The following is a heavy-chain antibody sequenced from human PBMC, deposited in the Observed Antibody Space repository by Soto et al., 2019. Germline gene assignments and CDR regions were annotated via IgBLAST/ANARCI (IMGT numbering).Heavy chain of an antibody. CDR3: ATDRYSSGWYPNYYYGMDV. Sequence: GGSLRLSCAASGFTFSSYWMSWVRQAPGKGLEWVANIKQDGSEKYYVDSVKGRFTISRDNAKNSLYLQMNSLRAEDTAVYYCATDRYSSGWYPNYYYGMDVWGQGTTVTVSS. CDR1: GFTFSSYW. D-gene: IGHD6-19*01. J-gene: IGHJ6*02. V-gene: IGHV3-7*01. CDR2: IKQDGSEK.